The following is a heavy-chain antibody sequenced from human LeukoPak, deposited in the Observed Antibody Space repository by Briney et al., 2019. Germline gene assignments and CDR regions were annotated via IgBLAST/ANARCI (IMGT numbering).Heavy chain of an antibody. Sequence: SVKVSCKASGGTFSSYAISWVRQAPGQGLEWMGGIIPIFGTANCAQKFQGRVTITADESTSTAYMELSSLRSEDTAVYYCARWQMDGDGYSIFDYWGQGTLVTVSS. V-gene: IGHV1-69*13. CDR2: IIPIFGTA. D-gene: IGHD5-24*01. J-gene: IGHJ4*02. CDR1: GGTFSSYA. CDR3: ARWQMDGDGYSIFDY.